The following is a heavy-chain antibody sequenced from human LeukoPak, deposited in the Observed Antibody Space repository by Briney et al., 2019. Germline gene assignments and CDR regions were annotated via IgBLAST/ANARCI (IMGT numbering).Heavy chain of an antibody. CDR1: GFTFSSYS. J-gene: IGHJ4*02. V-gene: IGHV3-21*01. Sequence: GGSLRPSCAASGFTFSSYSMNWVRQAPGKGLEWVSSISSSSSYIYYADSVKGRFTISRDNAKNSLYLQMNSLRAEDTAVYYCAGRITGTTYFDYWGQGTLVTVSS. CDR3: AGRITGTTYFDY. CDR2: ISSSSSYI. D-gene: IGHD1-7*01.